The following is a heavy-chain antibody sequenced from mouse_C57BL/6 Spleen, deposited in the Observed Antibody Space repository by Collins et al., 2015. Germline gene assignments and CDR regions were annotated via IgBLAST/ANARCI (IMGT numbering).Heavy chain of an antibody. V-gene: IGHV1-55*01. CDR1: GYNFTSYW. Sequence: QVQLQQPGAELVKPGTSVKLSCKASGYNFTSYWINWVKLRPGQGLEWIGDIYPGSGSTNYNEKFKSKATLTVDTSSSTAYMQLSSLASEDSALYYCARYDYDVGFAYWGQGDSGHCLC. J-gene: IGHJ3*01. CDR3: ARYDYDVGFAY. CDR2: IYPGSGST. D-gene: IGHD2-4*01.